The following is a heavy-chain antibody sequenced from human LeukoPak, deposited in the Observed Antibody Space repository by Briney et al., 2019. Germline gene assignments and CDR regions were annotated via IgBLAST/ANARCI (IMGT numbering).Heavy chain of an antibody. CDR3: AKDIGSSWYLAADY. CDR2: IYSGGST. J-gene: IGHJ4*02. Sequence: PGGSLRLSCAASGFTVSSNYMSWVRQAPGKGLEWVSVIYSGGSTYYADSVKGRFTISRDNSKNTLYLQMNSLRAEDTAVYYCAKDIGSSWYLAADYWGQGTLVTVSS. V-gene: IGHV3-66*01. D-gene: IGHD6-13*01. CDR1: GFTVSSNY.